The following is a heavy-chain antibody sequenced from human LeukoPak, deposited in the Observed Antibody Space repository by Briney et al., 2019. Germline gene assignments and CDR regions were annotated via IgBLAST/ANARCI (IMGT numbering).Heavy chain of an antibody. V-gene: IGHV3-23*01. D-gene: IGHD6-19*01. CDR1: GFTFSSYA. CDR3: ATASYSSGWLIDY. CDR2: VSESGAST. Sequence: PGGSLRLSCAASGFTFSSYAMSWVRQAPGKGLGWVSSVSESGASTYYADSVKGRFTISRDNSKNTLYLQMNSLRAEDTAVYYCATASYSSGWLIDYWGQGTLVTVSS. J-gene: IGHJ4*02.